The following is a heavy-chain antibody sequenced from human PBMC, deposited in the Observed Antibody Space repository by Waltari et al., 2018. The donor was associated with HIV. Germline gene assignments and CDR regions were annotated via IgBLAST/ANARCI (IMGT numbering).Heavy chain of an antibody. Sequence: QVQLVESGGGVVRPGGSLSLSCAASGFTFGSYGMTWVRQAPGKGLEWVAFIRYDGSNKYYADSVKGRFTISRDNSKNTLYLQMNSLRAEDTAVYYCLTTVTSLYYFDYWGQGTLVTVSS. V-gene: IGHV3-30*02. CDR2: IRYDGSNK. D-gene: IGHD4-17*01. CDR1: GFTFGSYG. CDR3: LTTVTSLYYFDY. J-gene: IGHJ4*02.